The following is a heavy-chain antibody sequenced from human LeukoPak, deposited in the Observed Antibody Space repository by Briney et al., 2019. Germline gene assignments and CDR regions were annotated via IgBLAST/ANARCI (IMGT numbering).Heavy chain of an antibody. J-gene: IGHJ3*02. CDR2: IIPIFGTA. CDR1: GGTFSSYA. D-gene: IGHD2/OR15-2a*01. Sequence: GSSVKVSCKASGGTFSSYAISWVRQAPGQGLEWMGGIIPIFGTANYAQKFQGRVTITADKSTSTAYMELSSLRSDDTAVYYCARERRGIDRAFDIWGQGTMVTVSS. V-gene: IGHV1-69*06. CDR3: ARERRGIDRAFDI.